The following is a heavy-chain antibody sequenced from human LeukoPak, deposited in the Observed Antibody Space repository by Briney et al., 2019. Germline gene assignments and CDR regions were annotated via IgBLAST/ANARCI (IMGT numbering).Heavy chain of an antibody. CDR1: GGSFSGYY. D-gene: IGHD6-19*01. CDR2: INNSGST. J-gene: IGHJ1*01. Sequence: SETLSLTCAVYGGSFSGYYWSWLRQPPGKGLEWIGEINNSGSTNYNPSLKSRVTISVDTSKNQFSLKLSSVTAADTAVYYCARGPYSSGWYPVGYFQHWGQGTLVTVSS. CDR3: ARGPYSSGWYPVGYFQH. V-gene: IGHV4-34*01.